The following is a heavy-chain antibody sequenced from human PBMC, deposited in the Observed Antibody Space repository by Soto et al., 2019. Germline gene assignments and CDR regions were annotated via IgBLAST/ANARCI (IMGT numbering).Heavy chain of an antibody. V-gene: IGHV4-38-2*02. J-gene: IGHJ6*02. D-gene: IGHD2-2*02. CDR1: GDSIRSSSY. Sequence: SETLSLTCTVSGDSIRSSSYWGWIRQPPGKGLEWIGSIYSTGNTYYNPSLNSQVTISVDTSKNQFSLNVISVTAADTAVYYCATLVQLLYPPYYYYGMDVWGQGTTVTVSS. CDR3: ATLVQLLYPPYYYYGMDV. CDR2: IYSTGNT.